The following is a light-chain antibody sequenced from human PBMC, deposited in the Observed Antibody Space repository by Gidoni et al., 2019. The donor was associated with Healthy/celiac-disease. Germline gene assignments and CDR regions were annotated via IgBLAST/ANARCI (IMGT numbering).Light chain of an antibody. CDR1: QSVSSN. CDR2: GAS. CDR3: QQYNNWPRA. V-gene: IGKV3-15*01. Sequence: EIVMTQSPATLSVSPGERATLPCRASQSVSSNLAGYQQKPGQAPRLLIYGASTRATGIPARFSGSGSGTEFTLTISSLQSEDFAVYYCQQYNNWPRAFGQGTKVEIK. J-gene: IGKJ1*01.